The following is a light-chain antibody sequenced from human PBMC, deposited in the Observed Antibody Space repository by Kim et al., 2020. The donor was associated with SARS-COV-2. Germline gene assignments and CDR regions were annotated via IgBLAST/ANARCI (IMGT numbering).Light chain of an antibody. CDR1: KS. V-gene: IGLV3-1*01. J-gene: IGLJ2*01. CDR2: QDY. CDR3: QAWDPYIVV. Sequence: KSVSSYHQKPGQSPVLVIYQDYRRPSGIPERFSGSNSGNTATLTISGAQTLDEADYYCQAWDPYIVVFGGGTQLTVL.